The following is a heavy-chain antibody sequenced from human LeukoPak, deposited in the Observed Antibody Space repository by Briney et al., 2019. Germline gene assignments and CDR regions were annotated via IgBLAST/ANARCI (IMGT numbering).Heavy chain of an antibody. D-gene: IGHD6-25*01. CDR2: ISSSGSTI. J-gene: IGHJ5*02. CDR1: GLSFRGFE. V-gene: IGHV3-48*03. Sequence: GGSLRLSCVGSGLSFRGFEMNWVRQAPGKGLEWVSYISSSGSTIYYADSVKGRFTISRDNAKNSLYLQMDNLRAEDTAVYYCAREGIAAAGRWKWFDPWGQGTLVTVSS. CDR3: AREGIAAAGRWKWFDP.